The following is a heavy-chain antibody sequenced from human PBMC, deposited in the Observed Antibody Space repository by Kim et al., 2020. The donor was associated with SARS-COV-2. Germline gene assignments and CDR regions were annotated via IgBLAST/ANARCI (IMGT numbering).Heavy chain of an antibody. CDR3: ARDLAGRNDY. CDR2: RTT. Sequence: RTTDHADSVKGRFTISIDNAKNTLHLQMNSLRAEDTAVYYCARDLAGRNDYWGQGTLVTVSS. D-gene: IGHD3-3*02. V-gene: IGHV3-74*01. J-gene: IGHJ4*02.